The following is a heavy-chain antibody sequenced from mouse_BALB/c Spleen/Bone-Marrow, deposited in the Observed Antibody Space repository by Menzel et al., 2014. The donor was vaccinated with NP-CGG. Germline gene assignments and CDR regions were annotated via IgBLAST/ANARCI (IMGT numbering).Heavy chain of an antibody. CDR1: GFTFSSFG. CDR2: ISSGSSTI. D-gene: IGHD4-1*01. J-gene: IGHJ2*01. CDR3: ARGGNWEDFDY. V-gene: IGHV5-17*02. Sequence: EVHLVESGGGLVQPGGSRKLSSAASGFTFSSFGMHWVRQAPERGLEWVAYISSGSSTIYYADTVKGRFTISRDSPKNTLFPQMTSLRSEDTAMYYCARGGNWEDFDYWGQGTTLTVSS.